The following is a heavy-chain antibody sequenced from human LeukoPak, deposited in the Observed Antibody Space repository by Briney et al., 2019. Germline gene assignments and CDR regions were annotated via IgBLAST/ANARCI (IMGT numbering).Heavy chain of an antibody. CDR3: AKFVNYGSYYYYYYSDV. D-gene: IGHD3-10*01. CDR1: KFTFSRYA. CDR2: ISESGDTT. J-gene: IGHJ6*03. Sequence: GGSLRLSCAASKFTFSRYAMSWVRQAPGKGLEWVSTISESGDTTYYADSVKGRFTISRDNSKNTLYLQMNSLRAGDTAVYYCAKFVNYGSYYYYYYSDVWGKGTTVAVSS. V-gene: IGHV3-23*01.